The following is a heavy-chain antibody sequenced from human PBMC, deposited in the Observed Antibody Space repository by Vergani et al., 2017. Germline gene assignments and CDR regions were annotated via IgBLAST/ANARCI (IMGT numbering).Heavy chain of an antibody. CDR2: ISGSGGST. J-gene: IGHJ4*02. CDR3: AKEQGYYDNLAWPPHD. D-gene: IGHD3-9*01. CDR1: GFSFRGHG. Sequence: VHLVESGGGVVQPGRSLTLSCVASGFSFRGHGMHWVRQAPGKGLEWVSAISGSGGSTYYADSVKGRFTISRDNSKNTLYLQMNSLRAEDTAVYYCAKEQGYYDNLAWPPHDWGQGTLVTVSS. V-gene: IGHV3-23*04.